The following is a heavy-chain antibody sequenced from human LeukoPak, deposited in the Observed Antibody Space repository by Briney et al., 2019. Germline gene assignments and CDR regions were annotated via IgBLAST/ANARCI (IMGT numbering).Heavy chain of an antibody. D-gene: IGHD3/OR15-3a*01. J-gene: IGHJ3*02. Sequence: GGSLRLSCAASGFTFSSYEMNWVRQAPGKRLEWVSYISSSGSTIYYADSVKGRFTISRDNAKNSLYLQMNSLRAEDTAVYYCARDMGNADWSDAFDIWGQGTMVTISS. CDR3: ARDMGNADWSDAFDI. CDR2: ISSSGSTI. CDR1: GFTFSSYE. V-gene: IGHV3-48*03.